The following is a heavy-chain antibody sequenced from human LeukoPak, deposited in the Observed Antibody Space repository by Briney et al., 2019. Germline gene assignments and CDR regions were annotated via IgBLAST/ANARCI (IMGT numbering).Heavy chain of an antibody. Sequence: GGSLRLFCAASGFTFSDHYMDWVRQAPGKGLEGVGRIRNKGNSYTTEYAAFVKGRFTISRDASKNSLYLQMNSLKTEDTAVYYCAREGADYNYYMDVWDKGTTVTVSS. D-gene: IGHD3-16*01. V-gene: IGHV3-72*01. CDR2: IRNKGNSYTT. J-gene: IGHJ6*03. CDR3: AREGADYNYYMDV. CDR1: GFTFSDHY.